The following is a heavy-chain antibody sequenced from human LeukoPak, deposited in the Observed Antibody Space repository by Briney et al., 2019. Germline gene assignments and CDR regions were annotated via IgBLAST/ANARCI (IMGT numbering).Heavy chain of an antibody. V-gene: IGHV3-74*01. CDR1: GFTFRSYW. J-gene: IGHJ4*02. CDR3: ARSDWFDY. Sequence: SGGSLRLSCAASGFTFRSYWMRWVRQAPGKGLVWVSRIKSDGSSTSYADSVRGRFTISRDNAKNTLYLQMNSLRVEDTAVYYCARSDWFDYWGQGTLVTVSS. D-gene: IGHD3-9*01. CDR2: IKSDGSST.